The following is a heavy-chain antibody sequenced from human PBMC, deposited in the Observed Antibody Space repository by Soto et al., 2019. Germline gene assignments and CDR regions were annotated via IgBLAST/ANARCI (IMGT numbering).Heavy chain of an antibody. CDR1: GFTFSDYY. J-gene: IGHJ5*02. CDR3: ARLALGYCSSTSCSMGHNWFDP. D-gene: IGHD2-2*01. V-gene: IGHV3-11*06. Sequence: GGSLRLSCAASGFTFSDYYMSWIRQAPGKGLEWVSYISSSSSYTNYADSVKGRFTISRDNAKNSLYLQMNSLRAEDTAVYYCARLALGYCSSTSCSMGHNWFDPWGQGTLVTVSS. CDR2: ISSSSSYT.